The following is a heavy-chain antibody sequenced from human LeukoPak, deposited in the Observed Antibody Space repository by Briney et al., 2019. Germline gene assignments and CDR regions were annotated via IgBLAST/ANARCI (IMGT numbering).Heavy chain of an antibody. D-gene: IGHD2-2*01. Sequence: ASVKVSCKASGYTFTNFGTSWVRQAPGQGLEWMGWISAYNGDTNYAQKVQGRVTVTIDTSTSTAYMDLRNLRFDDTAVYYCARRSQCSRTSCSKGGGFDIWGQGTMVTVSS. V-gene: IGHV1-18*01. J-gene: IGHJ3*02. CDR1: GYTFTNFG. CDR2: ISAYNGDT. CDR3: ARRSQCSRTSCSKGGGFDI.